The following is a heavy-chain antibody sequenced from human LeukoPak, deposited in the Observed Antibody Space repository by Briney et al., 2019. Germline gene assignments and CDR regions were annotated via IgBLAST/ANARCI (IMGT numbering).Heavy chain of an antibody. CDR2: IYYSGNT. Sequence: SETLSLTCTVSGGSISSYYWSWIRQPPGKGLEWIGYIYYSGNTYYNPSLKSRVTMSVDTSKNQFSLKLDSVTAADTAVYFCSRYRYTYGSNFDYWGQGTLVTVSS. V-gene: IGHV4-59*04. J-gene: IGHJ4*02. D-gene: IGHD5-18*01. CDR3: SRYRYTYGSNFDY. CDR1: GGSISSYY.